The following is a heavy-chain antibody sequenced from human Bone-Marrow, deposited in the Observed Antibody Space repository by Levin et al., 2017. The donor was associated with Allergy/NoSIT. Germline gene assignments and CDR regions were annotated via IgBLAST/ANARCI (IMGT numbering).Heavy chain of an antibody. CDR3: AKSRYTIKRYNPYFDY. CDR2: IYTGDAT. V-gene: IGHV3-53*01. Sequence: GGSLRLSCIASGFSVSSNYMSWVRQAPGKGLEWVSMIYTGDATYYPDSVKGRFTISRDSSRNALYLQMNGLRAEDTAIYYCAKSRYTIKRYNPYFDYWGLGTLVTVSS. D-gene: IGHD3-9*01. J-gene: IGHJ4*02. CDR1: GFSVSSNY.